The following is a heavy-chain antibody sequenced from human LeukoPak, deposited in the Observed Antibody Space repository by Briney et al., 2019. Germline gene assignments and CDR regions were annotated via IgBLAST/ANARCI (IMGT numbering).Heavy chain of an antibody. V-gene: IGHV1-46*01. CDR1: GYTFTHNF. CDR3: ARDNSMGDNAWWFDP. J-gene: IGHJ5*02. CDR2: INPSGDNT. Sequence: ASVKVSCKASGYTFTHNFMHWVRQAPGQGLEGMGIINPSGDNTWYAQKFQGRVTMTRDMATSTDYMEVNSLRSEDTAVYYCARDNSMGDNAWWFDPWGQGTLVTVSS. D-gene: IGHD1-26*01.